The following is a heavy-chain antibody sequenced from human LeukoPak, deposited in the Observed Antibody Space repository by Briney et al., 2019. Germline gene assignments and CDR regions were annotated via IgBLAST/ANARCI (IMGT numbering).Heavy chain of an antibody. V-gene: IGHV3-7*01. J-gene: IGHJ3*02. CDR2: IKQDGSEK. CDR1: GFTFSSYW. CDR3: AKAKSSLITGGDAFDI. Sequence: GGSLRLSCAASGFTFSSYWMSWVRQAPGKGLEWVANIKQDGSEKYYVDSVKGRFTISRDNAKNSLYLQMNSLRVEDTAVYYCAKAKSSLITGGDAFDIWGQGTMVTVSS. D-gene: IGHD1-1*01.